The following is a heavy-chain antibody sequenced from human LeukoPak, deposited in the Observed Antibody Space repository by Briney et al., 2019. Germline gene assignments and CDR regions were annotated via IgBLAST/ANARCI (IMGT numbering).Heavy chain of an antibody. J-gene: IGHJ4*02. Sequence: PSETLSLTCTVSSGSISSGDYYWSWIRQHPGKGLEWIGYIYYSGSTYYNPSLKSRVTISVDTSKNQFSLKLSSVTAADTAVYYCARAPVLGYSYGQYYFDYWGQGTLVTVST. CDR3: ARAPVLGYSYGQYYFDY. CDR2: IYYSGST. V-gene: IGHV4-31*03. D-gene: IGHD5-18*01. CDR1: SGSISSGDYY.